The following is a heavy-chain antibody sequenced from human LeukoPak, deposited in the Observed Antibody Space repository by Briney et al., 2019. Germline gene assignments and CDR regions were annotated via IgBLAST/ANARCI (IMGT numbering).Heavy chain of an antibody. Sequence: ASETPSLTCTVSGGSISSYYWSWIRQPPGKGLEWIGYIYYGGSTNYNPSLKSRVTISVDTSKNQFSLKLSSVTAADTAVYYCARDQSRYDFWSGYSYGMDVWGQGTTVTVSS. V-gene: IGHV4-59*01. J-gene: IGHJ6*02. CDR3: ARDQSRYDFWSGYSYGMDV. CDR2: IYYGGST. D-gene: IGHD3-3*01. CDR1: GGSISSYY.